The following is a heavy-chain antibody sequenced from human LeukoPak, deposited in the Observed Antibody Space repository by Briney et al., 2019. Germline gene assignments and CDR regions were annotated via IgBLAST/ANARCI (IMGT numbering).Heavy chain of an antibody. CDR2: ISGSGGST. Sequence: GGSLRLSCAASGFTFSSYAMSWVRQAPGKGLEWVSAISGSGGSTYYADSVKGRFTISRDNAKNSLYLQMNSLRDEDTAVYYCARSLGSFDYWGQGTLVTVSS. CDR3: ARSLGSFDY. CDR1: GFTFSSYA. V-gene: IGHV3-23*01. J-gene: IGHJ4*02.